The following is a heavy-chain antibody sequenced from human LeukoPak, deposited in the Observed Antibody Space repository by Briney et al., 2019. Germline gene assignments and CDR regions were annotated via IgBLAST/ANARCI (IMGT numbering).Heavy chain of an antibody. J-gene: IGHJ4*02. D-gene: IGHD2-8*01. Sequence: GGSLRLSCAASGFTVNGKYMSWVRQAPGNGLEWVSVIYSTGSTYYADYVKGRFTVSRDTSSNTVYLQMNSLTAEDTAVYYCARHLRVYAFDYWGQGTLVTVSS. CDR2: IYSTGST. V-gene: IGHV3-66*02. CDR3: ARHLRVYAFDY. CDR1: GFTVNGKY.